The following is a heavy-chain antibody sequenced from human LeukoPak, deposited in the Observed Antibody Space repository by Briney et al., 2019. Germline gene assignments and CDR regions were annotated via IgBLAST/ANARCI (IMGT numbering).Heavy chain of an antibody. D-gene: IGHD3-22*01. Sequence: GGSLRLSCAASGFTFSDYYMSWIRQAPGKGLEWVSGISGSGGSTYYADSVKGRFTISRDNSKSTLYLQMNSLRAEDTAVYYCAKVMDYYDSSGYYLADWGQGTLVTVSS. V-gene: IGHV3-23*01. CDR2: ISGSGGST. J-gene: IGHJ4*01. CDR3: AKVMDYYDSSGYYLAD. CDR1: GFTFSDYY.